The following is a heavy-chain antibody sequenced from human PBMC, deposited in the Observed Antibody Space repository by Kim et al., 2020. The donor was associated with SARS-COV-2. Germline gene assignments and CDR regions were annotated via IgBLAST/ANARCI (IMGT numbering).Heavy chain of an antibody. D-gene: IGHD3-22*01. Sequence: SETLSLTCTVSGGSISSADYYWSWIRHHPGKGLEWIGYIYYSGDTYYNPSLKSRVAISVDTSKNQFSLKLSSVTAADTAIYYCARLNYHDTSGYYWYYFDYWGQGTLVTVSS. CDR3: ARLNYHDTSGYYWYYFDY. V-gene: IGHV4-31*03. CDR2: IYYSGDT. J-gene: IGHJ4*02. CDR1: GGSISSADYY.